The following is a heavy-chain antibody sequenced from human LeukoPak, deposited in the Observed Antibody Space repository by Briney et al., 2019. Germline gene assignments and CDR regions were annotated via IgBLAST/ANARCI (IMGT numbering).Heavy chain of an antibody. CDR2: ISAYNGNT. V-gene: IGHV1-18*01. CDR3: ARSTMVRGDNWFDP. Sequence: ASVKVSCKASGYTFTSYGISWVRQAPGQGLEWMGWISAYNGNTNYAQKLQGRVTMTTDTSTSTAYMELRSLRSDDTAVYYCARSTMVRGDNWFDPWGQGTLVTVSS. J-gene: IGHJ5*02. CDR1: GYTFTSYG. D-gene: IGHD3-10*01.